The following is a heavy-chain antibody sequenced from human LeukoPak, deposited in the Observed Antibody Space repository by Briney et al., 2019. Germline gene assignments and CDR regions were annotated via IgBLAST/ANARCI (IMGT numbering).Heavy chain of an antibody. V-gene: IGHV3-30*18. CDR1: GFTFSSFC. J-gene: IGHJ4*02. CDR3: AKGLDSLSPKLGY. CDR2: ISYHGSNK. Sequence: GGSLGLLQAASGFTFSSFCIYWVRQAPGKGLEWVAVISYHGSNKYYADSVKGRFTISRDNSKNTLYLQMNSLRGEDTAVYYCAKGLDSLSPKLGYWGQGTLVTVSS. D-gene: IGHD2-21*01.